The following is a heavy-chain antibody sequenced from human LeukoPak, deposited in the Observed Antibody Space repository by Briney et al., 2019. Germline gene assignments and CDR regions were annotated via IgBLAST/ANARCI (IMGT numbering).Heavy chain of an antibody. CDR2: ISPYNGNT. J-gene: IGHJ4*02. CDR3: ARDRVQWSYGRSGSDY. D-gene: IGHD3-10*01. Sequence: ASVKASCKASGYTFSSYGVSWVRQAPGQGLEWMGWISPYNGNTNYAQKVQGRVTMTTDTSTSTAYMELRSLRSDDTAVYYCARDRVQWSYGRSGSDYWGQGTLVTVSS. V-gene: IGHV1-18*01. CDR1: GYTFSSYG.